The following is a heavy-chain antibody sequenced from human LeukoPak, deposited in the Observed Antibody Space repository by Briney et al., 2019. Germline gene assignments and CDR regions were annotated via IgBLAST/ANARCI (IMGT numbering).Heavy chain of an antibody. CDR3: ARYDFWSGYFDY. CDR2: IYSGGST. Sequence: PGGSLRLSCAASGFTFSSYGMHWVRQAPGKGLEWVSVIYSGGSTYYADSVKGRFTISRDNSKNTLYLQMNSLRAEDTAVYYCARYDFWSGYFDYWGQGPLVTVSS. V-gene: IGHV3-53*01. D-gene: IGHD3-3*01. CDR1: GFTFSSYG. J-gene: IGHJ4*02.